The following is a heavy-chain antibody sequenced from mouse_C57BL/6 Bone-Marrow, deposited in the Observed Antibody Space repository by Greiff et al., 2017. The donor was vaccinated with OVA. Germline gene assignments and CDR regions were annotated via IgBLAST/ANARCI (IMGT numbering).Heavy chain of an antibody. CDR3: ARCRGSSPDY. J-gene: IGHJ2*01. CDR1: GYTFTSYW. Sequence: VKLMESGTELVKPGASVKLSCKASGYTFTSYWMHWVKQRPGQGLEWIGNINPSNGGTNYNEKFKSKATLTVDKSSSTAYMQLSSLTSEDSAVYYCARCRGSSPDYWGQGTTLTVSS. CDR2: INPSNGGT. D-gene: IGHD1-1*01. V-gene: IGHV1-53*01.